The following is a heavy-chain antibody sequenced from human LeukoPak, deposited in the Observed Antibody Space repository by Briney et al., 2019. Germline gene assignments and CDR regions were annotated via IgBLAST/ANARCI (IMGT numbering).Heavy chain of an antibody. CDR1: GFTFSSHA. V-gene: IGHV3-23*01. Sequence: PGGSLRLSCAASGFTFSSHALSWVRQAPGKGLEWVSTISGGGDNTYYADSVKGRFTISRDNAKNSLYLQMNSLRAEDTAVYYCAGGDYDSSAYWGQGTLVTVSS. CDR2: ISGGGDNT. CDR3: AGGDYDSSAY. D-gene: IGHD3-22*01. J-gene: IGHJ4*02.